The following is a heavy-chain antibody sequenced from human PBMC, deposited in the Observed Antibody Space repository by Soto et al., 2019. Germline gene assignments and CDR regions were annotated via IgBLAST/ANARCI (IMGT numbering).Heavy chain of an antibody. Sequence: SLRLSCAASGFTVSSNYMTWVRQAPGKGLEWVSAIYSGGSTYYADSVKGRFTISRDNSKNTLYLQMNSLRAEDTAVYYCARARSTAAGLFDYWGLGTLVTVS. V-gene: IGHV3-53*01. CDR3: ARARSTAAGLFDY. CDR1: GFTVSSNY. CDR2: IYSGGST. D-gene: IGHD6-13*01. J-gene: IGHJ4*02.